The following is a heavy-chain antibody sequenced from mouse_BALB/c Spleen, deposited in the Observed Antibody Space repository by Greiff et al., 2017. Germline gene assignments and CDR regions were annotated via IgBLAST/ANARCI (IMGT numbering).Heavy chain of an antibody. CDR3: ARGYYRYPYAMDY. V-gene: IGHV5-17*02. Sequence: EVMLVESGGGLVQPGGSRKLSCAASGFTFSSFGMHWVRQAPEKGLEWVAYISSGSSTIYYADTVKGRFTISRDNPKNTLFLQMTSLRSEDTAMYYCARGYYRYPYAMDYWGQGTSVTVSS. CDR2: ISSGSSTI. CDR1: GFTFSSFG. J-gene: IGHJ4*01. D-gene: IGHD2-14*01.